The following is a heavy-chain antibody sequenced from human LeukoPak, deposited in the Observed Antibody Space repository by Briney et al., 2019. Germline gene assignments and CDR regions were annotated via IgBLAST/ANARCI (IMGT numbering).Heavy chain of an antibody. Sequence: ASVKVSCKASGYTFTSYGISWVRQAPGQGLEWMGWISAYNGNTNYAQKLQGRVTMTTDTSTSTAYMELRSLRSDDTAVYYCARGVSMRRGDDIYNWFDPWGQGTLVTVSS. D-gene: IGHD3-10*01. CDR2: ISAYNGNT. V-gene: IGHV1-18*01. CDR3: ARGVSMRRGDDIYNWFDP. J-gene: IGHJ5*02. CDR1: GYTFTSYG.